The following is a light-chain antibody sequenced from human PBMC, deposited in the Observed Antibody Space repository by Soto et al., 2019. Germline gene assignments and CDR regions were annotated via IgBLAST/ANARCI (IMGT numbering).Light chain of an antibody. CDR1: QSLLHSNGYNY. CDR2: LGS. V-gene: IGKV2-28*01. CDR3: MQPLHWWT. J-gene: IGKJ1*01. Sequence: DIVMTQSPLSLPVTPGEPASISCRSSQSLLHSNGYNYLDWYLQKPGQSPQLLIYLGSNRASGVPDRLSSSGSGTDFTLKISRVEAEDVGVYCCMQPLHWWTGGQVTKVDIK.